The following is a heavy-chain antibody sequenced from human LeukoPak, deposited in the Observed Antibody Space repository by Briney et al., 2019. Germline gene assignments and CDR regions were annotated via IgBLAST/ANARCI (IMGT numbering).Heavy chain of an antibody. CDR1: GGSFSGYY. J-gene: IGHJ4*02. CDR3: ARGMDIVVVPAAPGYFDY. V-gene: IGHV4-34*01. Sequence: SETLSLTCAVYGGSFSGYYWSWIRQPPGKGLEWIGEINHSGSTNYNPSLKSRVTISVDTSKSQFSLKLSSVTAADTAVYYCARGMDIVVVPAAPGYFDYWGQGTLVTVSS. D-gene: IGHD2-2*03. CDR2: INHSGST.